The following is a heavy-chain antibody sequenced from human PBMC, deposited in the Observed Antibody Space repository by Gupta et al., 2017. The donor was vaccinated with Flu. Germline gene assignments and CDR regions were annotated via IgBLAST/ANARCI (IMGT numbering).Heavy chain of an antibody. Sequence: GGSIFSSDYYCSWVSQPPGKWLEYIGSVYYFRSNYHNGCRAGRVPVSIATSKYQFALTMTSVPAADTALYYCARSGDYFDDWGQGARVTVSS. D-gene: IGHD4-17*01. CDR2: VYYFRSN. J-gene: IGHJ4*02. CDR1: GGSIFSSDYY. V-gene: IGHV4-39*01. CDR3: ARSGDYFDD.